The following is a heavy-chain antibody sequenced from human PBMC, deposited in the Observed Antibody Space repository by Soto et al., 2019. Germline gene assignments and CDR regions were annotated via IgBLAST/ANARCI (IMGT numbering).Heavy chain of an antibody. CDR2: IYHSGST. CDR3: ARHLLSGYYYGMDV. D-gene: IGHD1-26*01. CDR1: GGSISSGGYS. J-gene: IGHJ6*02. V-gene: IGHV4-30-2*01. Sequence: SETLSLTCAVSGGSISSGGYSWSWIRQPPGKGLEWIGYIYHSGSTYYNPSLKSRVTISVDRSKNQFSLKLSSVTAADTAVYYRARHLLSGYYYGMDVWGQGTTVTVSS.